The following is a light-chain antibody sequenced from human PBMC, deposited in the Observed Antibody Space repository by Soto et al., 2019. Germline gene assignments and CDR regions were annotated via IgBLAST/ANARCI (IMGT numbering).Light chain of an antibody. V-gene: IGKV3-11*01. CDR3: QQYGSSPVP. CDR2: DAS. Sequence: EIVVTKSSSTVSLSPRQRAALSCRASQSISSYLAWYQQKPGQAPRLLIYDASNRATGIPARFSGSGSGTEFTLTISSLQSEDFAVYYCQQYGSSPVPFGQVTKVDIK. CDR1: QSISSY. J-gene: IGKJ1*01.